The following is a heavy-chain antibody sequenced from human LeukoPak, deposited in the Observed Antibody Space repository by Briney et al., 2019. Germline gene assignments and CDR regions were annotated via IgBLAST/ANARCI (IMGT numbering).Heavy chain of an antibody. J-gene: IGHJ3*02. D-gene: IGHD4-17*01. CDR1: GFTVSSNY. V-gene: IGHV3-66*02. CDR2: IYSGGST. Sequence: PGGSLRLSCAASGFTVSSNYMSWVRQAPGKGLEWVSVIYSGGSTYYADSVKGRLTISRNNSKNTLYLQMNSLRAEDTAVYYCARYGPSLDAFDIWGQGTMVTVSS. CDR3: ARYGPSLDAFDI.